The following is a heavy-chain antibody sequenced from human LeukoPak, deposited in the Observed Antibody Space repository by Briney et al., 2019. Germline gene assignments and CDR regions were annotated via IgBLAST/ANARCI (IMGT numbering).Heavy chain of an antibody. J-gene: IGHJ6*02. D-gene: IGHD6-19*01. Sequence: SETPSLTCTVSGGSISSGSYYWSWIRQPAGKGLEWIGRIYTNGSTNYNPSLKSRVTISVDTSKNQFSLKLSSVTAADTAVYYCARDQVLAGSPLYYYYGMDVWGQGTTVTVSS. V-gene: IGHV4-61*02. CDR1: GGSISSGSYY. CDR2: IYTNGST. CDR3: ARDQVLAGSPLYYYYGMDV.